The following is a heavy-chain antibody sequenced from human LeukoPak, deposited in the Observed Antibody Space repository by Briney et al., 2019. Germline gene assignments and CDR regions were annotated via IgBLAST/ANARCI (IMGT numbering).Heavy chain of an antibody. CDR1: VGFVSGYF. Sequence: PSETLSLTCTVSVGFVSGYFWSWIRQPPGQGLEWIGCIYYSGTTDYNPSLRSRVTLSVDTSKNQFSLKLTSVTAADTAVYFCARHVTTPYYGTSGPFDYWGQEPWSPSPQ. CDR3: ARHVTTPYYGTSGPFDY. D-gene: IGHD2-8*01. CDR2: IYYSGTT. J-gene: IGHJ4*01. V-gene: IGHV4-59*08.